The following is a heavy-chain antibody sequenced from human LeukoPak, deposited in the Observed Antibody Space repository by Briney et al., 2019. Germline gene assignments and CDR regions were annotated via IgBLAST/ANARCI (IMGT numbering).Heavy chain of an antibody. J-gene: IGHJ5*02. D-gene: IGHD2-15*01. CDR3: ARPMLLREGWFDP. CDR1: GFTFSSYA. Sequence: GGSLRLSCAASGFTFSSYAMHWVRQAPGKGLEWVAVISYDGSNKYYADSVKGRFTISRDNSKNTLYLQMNSLRAEDTAVYYCARPMLLREGWFDPWGQGILVTVSS. CDR2: ISYDGSNK. V-gene: IGHV3-30-3*01.